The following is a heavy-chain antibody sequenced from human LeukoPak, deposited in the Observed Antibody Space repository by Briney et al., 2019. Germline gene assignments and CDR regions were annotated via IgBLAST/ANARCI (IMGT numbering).Heavy chain of an antibody. V-gene: IGHV3-30*02. D-gene: IGHD3-16*01. CDR1: GFIFGAYG. J-gene: IGHJ4*02. CDR3: ARDSIPYYDYVWGSYIPPGYFDY. CDR2: IRFDAGNK. Sequence: PGGSLRLSCVASGFIFGAYGIHWVRQAPGKGLEWVAFIRFDAGNKEYVDSVKGRFTISRDNSKNTLYLQMNSLRAEDTAVYYCARDSIPYYDYVWGSYIPPGYFDYWGQGTLVTVSS.